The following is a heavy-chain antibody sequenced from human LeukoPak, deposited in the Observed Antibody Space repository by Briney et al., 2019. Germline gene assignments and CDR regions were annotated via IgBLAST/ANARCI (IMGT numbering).Heavy chain of an antibody. Sequence: PGGSLRLSYAASGFTFSDYGMNWLRQAPGKGLEWVSGLSGSGISTYYADSVKGRFTISRDNSKNTLYLQMNSLRAEDTAVYYCAKSYRQTLAVAGFEFDYWGQGTLVTVSS. J-gene: IGHJ4*02. CDR2: LSGSGIST. V-gene: IGHV3-23*01. CDR3: AKSYRQTLAVAGFEFDY. CDR1: GFTFSDYG. D-gene: IGHD6-19*01.